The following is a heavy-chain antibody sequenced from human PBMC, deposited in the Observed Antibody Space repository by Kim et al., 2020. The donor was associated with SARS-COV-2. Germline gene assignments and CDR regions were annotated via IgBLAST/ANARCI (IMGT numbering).Heavy chain of an antibody. V-gene: IGHV3-48*03. CDR3: ASPSYYYASSGYWDY. D-gene: IGHD3-22*01. J-gene: IGHJ4*02. Sequence: ESVRGRFTISRDNAKNSLYLQMNSLRAEDTAVYYCASPSYYYASSGYWDYWGQGTLVTVSS.